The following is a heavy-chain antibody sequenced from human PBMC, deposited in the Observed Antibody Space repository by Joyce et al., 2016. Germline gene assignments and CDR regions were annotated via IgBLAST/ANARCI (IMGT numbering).Heavy chain of an antibody. CDR1: GVSIRGITHY. CDR2: TFYTGST. J-gene: IGHJ6*02. Sequence: QVHLQESGPGLVRASETLSLTCTVSGVSIRGITHYWGWIRQPPGAGLEWIGSTFYTGSTYYNTALKSRVTISVDTSQNRFSLHLNSVTAADAAVYYCAKARDYFYYYGLDVWGQGATVAVSS. V-gene: IGHV4-39*07. CDR3: AKARDYFYYYGLDV.